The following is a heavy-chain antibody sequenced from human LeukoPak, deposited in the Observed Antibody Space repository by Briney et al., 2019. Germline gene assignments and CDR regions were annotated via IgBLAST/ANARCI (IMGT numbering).Heavy chain of an antibody. Sequence: PGGSLRLSCAASGFTFSDYYMSWIRQAPGKGLEWVSSISSSSSYIYYADSVKGRFTISRDNAKNSLYLQMNSLRAEDTAVYYCARGLAYCGGDCYTYFDYWGQGTLVTVSS. V-gene: IGHV3-11*06. D-gene: IGHD2-21*01. J-gene: IGHJ4*02. CDR2: ISSSSSYI. CDR1: GFTFSDYY. CDR3: ARGLAYCGGDCYTYFDY.